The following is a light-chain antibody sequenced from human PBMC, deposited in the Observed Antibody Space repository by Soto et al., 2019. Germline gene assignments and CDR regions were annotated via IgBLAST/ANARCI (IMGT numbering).Light chain of an antibody. CDR1: QSVGSN. V-gene: IGKV3-15*01. J-gene: IGKJ5*01. CDR3: QQHDNWPPST. Sequence: ELVITQSAAALSVSTGGRATLSCWASQSVGSNVAWYQQKPGQPPRLLIYGASTRAAGVPARFSGSGYGRQFSLTISSLQSEDFAIYHCQQHDNWPPSTFGQGTRLDIK. CDR2: GAS.